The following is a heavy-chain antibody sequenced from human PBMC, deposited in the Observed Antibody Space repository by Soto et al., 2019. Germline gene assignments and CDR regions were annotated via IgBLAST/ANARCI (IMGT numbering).Heavy chain of an antibody. D-gene: IGHD3-10*01. CDR3: ARSYYGSGSYWFYGMDV. V-gene: IGHV1-69*06. CDR2: IIPSFATG. J-gene: IGHJ6*02. CDR1: GGTFGNSA. Sequence: QVQLVQSGAGVKKPGSSVKVSCKASGGTFGNSAISWVRQAPGQGLEWMGGIIPSFATGNSAPEFQGRLTITADKSTTTAYMELSSLRSEDTAVYYCARSYYGSGSYWFYGMDVWGQGTTVTVSS.